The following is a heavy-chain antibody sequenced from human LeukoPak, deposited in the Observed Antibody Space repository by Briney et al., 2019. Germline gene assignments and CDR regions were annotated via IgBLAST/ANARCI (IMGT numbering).Heavy chain of an antibody. J-gene: IGHJ4*02. CDR2: IWYDGSNK. CDR3: AKGVVVAATIDY. Sequence: GGSLRLSCAASGFTFSSYGMHWVRQAPGKGLEWVAVIWYDGSNKYYADSVKGRFTISRDNSKNTLYLQMNSLRAEDTAVYYCAKGVVVAATIDYWGQGTQVTVSS. V-gene: IGHV3-33*06. CDR1: GFTFSSYG. D-gene: IGHD2-15*01.